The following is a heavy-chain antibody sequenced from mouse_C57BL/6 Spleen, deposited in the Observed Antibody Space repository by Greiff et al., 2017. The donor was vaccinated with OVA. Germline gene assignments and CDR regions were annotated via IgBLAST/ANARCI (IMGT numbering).Heavy chain of an antibody. Sequence: QVQLKQSGAELVKPGASVKISCKASGYAFSSYWMNWVKQRPGKGLEWIGQIYPGDGDTNYNGKFKGKATLTADKSSSTAYMQLSSLTSEDSAVYYCARSAYDYDWFAYWGQGTLVTVSA. CDR1: GYAFSSYW. CDR2: IYPGDGDT. CDR3: ARSAYDYDWFAY. J-gene: IGHJ3*01. D-gene: IGHD2-4*01. V-gene: IGHV1-80*01.